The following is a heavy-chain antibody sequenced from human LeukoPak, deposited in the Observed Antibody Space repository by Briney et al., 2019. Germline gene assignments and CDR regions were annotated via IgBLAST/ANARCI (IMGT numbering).Heavy chain of an antibody. CDR1: GFTFSSYG. CDR3: ARVVAGDWFDP. Sequence: GGSLRLSCSASGFTFSSYGMHWVRQAPGKGLEWVALIWYDGSNKYYADSVKGRFTISRDNSKNTLYLQMNSLRDEDTAVYYCARVVAGDWFDPWGQGTLVTVSS. CDR2: IWYDGSNK. D-gene: IGHD6-19*01. V-gene: IGHV3-33*01. J-gene: IGHJ5*02.